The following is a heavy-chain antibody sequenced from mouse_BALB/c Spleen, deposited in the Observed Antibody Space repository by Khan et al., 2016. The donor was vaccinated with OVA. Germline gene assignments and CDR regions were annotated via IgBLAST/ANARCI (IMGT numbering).Heavy chain of an antibody. CDR2: IWADGST. D-gene: IGHD1-1*01. CDR1: GFSLTSYG. Sequence: QMQLEESGPGLVAPSQTLSITCTVSGFSLTSYGVHWVRQPPGKGLEWLGVIWADGSTNHNSALMSRLSISNDNTKSQAFLKMNRLQTDDTAMYYCARAFYYGAWFAYWGQGTLVTVSA. V-gene: IGHV2-9*02. CDR3: ARAFYYGAWFAY. J-gene: IGHJ3*01.